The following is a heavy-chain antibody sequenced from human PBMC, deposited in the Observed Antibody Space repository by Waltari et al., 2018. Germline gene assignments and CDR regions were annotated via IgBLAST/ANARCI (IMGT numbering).Heavy chain of an antibody. J-gene: IGHJ3*02. CDR2: IWYDGSNK. Sequence: IQLVESGGGVVLPGRSLRLSCAASGFTFSSYGLHLVRLAPGKGLGWVAVIWYDGSNKYYADSAKGRFTISRDNSKNTLYLQMNSLRAEDTAMYYCAKDLATYYYDSSGYRNAFDIWGQGTMVTVSS. D-gene: IGHD3-22*01. CDR3: AKDLATYYYDSSGYRNAFDI. V-gene: IGHV3-30*18. CDR1: GFTFSSYG.